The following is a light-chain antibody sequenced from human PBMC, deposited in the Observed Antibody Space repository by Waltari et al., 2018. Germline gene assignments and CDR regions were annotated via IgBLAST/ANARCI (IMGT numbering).Light chain of an antibody. J-gene: IGKJ1*01. CDR2: TAS. V-gene: IGKV1-39*01. Sequence: DIRMTQSPSSLSASVGDRVTITCRASQNIINYLNWYQQIPGKAPKILIYTASSLKNGVPSRFSGSGSGTGFTLTISSLQPEDFATYYCQQSYNLPRTFGQGTKVEIK. CDR1: QNIINY. CDR3: QQSYNLPRT.